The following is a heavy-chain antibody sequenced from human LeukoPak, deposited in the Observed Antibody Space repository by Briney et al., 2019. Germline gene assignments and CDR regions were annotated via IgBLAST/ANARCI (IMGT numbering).Heavy chain of an antibody. Sequence: GGSLRLSCAASGFTFSSYAMSWVRQAPGKGLEWVSAISGSGGSTYYADSVKGRFTISRDNSKNTLYLQMNSLGAEDTAVYYCAKDQWFGVNFAFGYWGQGTLVTVSS. CDR1: GFTFSSYA. J-gene: IGHJ4*02. CDR2: ISGSGGST. CDR3: AKDQWFGVNFAFGY. D-gene: IGHD3-16*01. V-gene: IGHV3-23*01.